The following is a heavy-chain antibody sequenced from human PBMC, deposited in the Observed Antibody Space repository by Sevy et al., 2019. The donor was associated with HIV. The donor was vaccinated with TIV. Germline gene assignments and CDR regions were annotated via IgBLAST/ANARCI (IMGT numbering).Heavy chain of an antibody. D-gene: IGHD2-21*01. V-gene: IGHV4-39*01. J-gene: IGHJ5*02. Sequence: SETLSLTCTVSGGSISSTTYHWGWVRQTLGKGLEWIGTIYNSGGTYYNPSLKSRVTISIDTSKNHFFLRLTSVTAADTAVYYCAKRALGCGAGLCWFDPWGQRTLVTVSS. CDR1: GGSISSTTYH. CDR2: IYNSGGT. CDR3: AKRALGCGAGLCWFDP.